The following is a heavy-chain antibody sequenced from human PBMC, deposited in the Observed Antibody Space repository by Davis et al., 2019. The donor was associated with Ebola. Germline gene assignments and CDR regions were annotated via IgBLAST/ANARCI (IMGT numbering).Heavy chain of an antibody. J-gene: IGHJ6*02. V-gene: IGHV3-7*01. CDR3: ARALDCSGGSCYSEMFYYYFMDV. CDR1: GFTFSSYW. CDR2: IKEDGSEK. D-gene: IGHD2-15*01. Sequence: PGGSLRLSCAASGFTFSSYWMSWVRQAPGQGLEWVANIKEDGSEKYYVDSVKGRFTISRDNAKNSLYLQMNSLRAEDTALYYCARALDCSGGSCYSEMFYYYFMDVWGQGTTVTVSS.